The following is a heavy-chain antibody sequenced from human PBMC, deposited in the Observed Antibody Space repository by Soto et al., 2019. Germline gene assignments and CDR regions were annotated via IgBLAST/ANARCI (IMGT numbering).Heavy chain of an antibody. CDR1: GYTFTSYG. J-gene: IGHJ4*02. CDR3: GRCTPITLSVAGGALAY. D-gene: IGHD6-19*01. V-gene: IGHV1-18*01. Sequence: QVQLVQSGAEVKKPGASVRVSCKASGYTFTSYGISWVRQAPGQGLEWMGWISAYNGNTNYAQKLQGRLTMTTDTSTSTAYMELRRLMSAGPAVYFCGRCTPITLSVAGGALAYWCQGTLVTVS. CDR2: ISAYNGNT.